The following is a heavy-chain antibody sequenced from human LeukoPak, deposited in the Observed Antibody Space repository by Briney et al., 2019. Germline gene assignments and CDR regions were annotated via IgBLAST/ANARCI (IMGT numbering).Heavy chain of an antibody. D-gene: IGHD2-2*01. CDR3: AKEMGYCSSTSCPMGFDY. J-gene: IGHJ4*02. Sequence: GGSLRLSCAASGFTFSSYAMSWVRQAPGKGLEWVSAISGGGGSTYYADSVKGRFTISRDNSKNTLYLQMNSLRAEDTAVYYCAKEMGYCSSTSCPMGFDYWGQGTLVTVSS. V-gene: IGHV3-23*01. CDR1: GFTFSSYA. CDR2: ISGGGGST.